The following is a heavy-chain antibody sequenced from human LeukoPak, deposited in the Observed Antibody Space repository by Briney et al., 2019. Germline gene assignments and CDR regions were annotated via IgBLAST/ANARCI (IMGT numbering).Heavy chain of an antibody. Sequence: GGSLRLSCAASGFTFSSYEMNWVRQAPGKGLEWVSYISSSGSTIYYADSVKGRFTISRDNAKNSLFLQMNSLRPEDTAMYYCVRVNTYYYDSNPSWGQGTLVTVSS. CDR2: ISSSGSTI. J-gene: IGHJ4*02. V-gene: IGHV3-48*03. CDR1: GFTFSSYE. D-gene: IGHD3-22*01. CDR3: VRVNTYYYDSNPS.